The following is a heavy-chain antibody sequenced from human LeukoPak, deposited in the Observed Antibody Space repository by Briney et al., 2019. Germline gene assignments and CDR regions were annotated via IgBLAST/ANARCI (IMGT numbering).Heavy chain of an antibody. D-gene: IGHD2-2*01. Sequence: SETLSLTCTASGGSISSSSYYWGWIRQPPGKGLEWIGSIYYSGSTYYNPSLKSRVTISVDTSKNQFSLKLSSVTAADAAVYYCARTRRYCSSTSCRDFDYWGQGTLVTVSS. V-gene: IGHV4-39*07. CDR2: IYYSGST. CDR1: GGSISSSSYY. CDR3: ARTRRYCSSTSCRDFDY. J-gene: IGHJ4*02.